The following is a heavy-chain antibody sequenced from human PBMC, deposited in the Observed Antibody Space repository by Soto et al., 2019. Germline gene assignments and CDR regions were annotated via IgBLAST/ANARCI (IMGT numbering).Heavy chain of an antibody. CDR2: INPHGGST. D-gene: IGHD3-3*01. V-gene: IGHV1-46*01. CDR1: GDTFTSYY. Sequence: ASVKVSCKAPGDTFTSYYLNWVRQAPGQGLEWMGVINPHGGSTKYAQKFQGRFTMTRDTSRSTVYMDLRSLRSDDTAIYYCARSSGGNFGIIIEGSNWFDPWCQGTLVTVSS. J-gene: IGHJ5*02. CDR3: ARSSGGNFGIIIEGSNWFDP.